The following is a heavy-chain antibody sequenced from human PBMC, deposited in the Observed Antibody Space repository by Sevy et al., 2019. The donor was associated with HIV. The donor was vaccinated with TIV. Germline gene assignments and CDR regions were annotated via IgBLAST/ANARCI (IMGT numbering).Heavy chain of an antibody. CDR3: ARFGPSVRGGFAY. J-gene: IGHJ4*02. V-gene: IGHV4-39*01. CDR2: IYYSGST. CDR1: SGSISSSSYY. Sequence: SETLSLTCTVSSGSISSSSYYWGWIRQPPGKGLEWIGSIYYSGSTYYNPSLKSRVTISVDTSKNQFSLKLSSVTAADTAVYYCARFGPSVRGGFAYWGQGTLVTVSS. D-gene: IGHD3-10*01.